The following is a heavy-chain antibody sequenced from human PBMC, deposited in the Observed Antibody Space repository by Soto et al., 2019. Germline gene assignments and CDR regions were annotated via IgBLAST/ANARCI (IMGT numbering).Heavy chain of an antibody. V-gene: IGHV1-3*01. CDR2: INAGNGNT. Sequence: ASVKVSCKASGYTFTSYGISWVRQAPGQGLEWMGWINAGNGNTKYSQKFQGRVTITRDTSASTAYMELSSLRSEDTAVYYCARALKVSSSWYPTEIHSSPYYYYYMDVWGKGTTVTVS. D-gene: IGHD6-13*01. CDR1: GYTFTSYG. CDR3: ARALKVSSSWYPTEIHSSPYYYYYMDV. J-gene: IGHJ6*03.